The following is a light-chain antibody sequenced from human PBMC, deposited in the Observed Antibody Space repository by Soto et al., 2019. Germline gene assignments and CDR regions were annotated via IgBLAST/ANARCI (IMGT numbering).Light chain of an antibody. CDR1: QTISSW. CDR3: QQSYSTPLT. CDR2: AAY. J-gene: IGKJ4*01. V-gene: IGKV1-39*01. Sequence: DIQMTQSPSTLSGSVGARVTITCRASQTISSWLAWYQQKPGKAPNLLIYAAYSLQSGVPSRFSGSGSGTEVTLTISSLQPEEVATYSCQQSYSTPLTFGGGTKVDI.